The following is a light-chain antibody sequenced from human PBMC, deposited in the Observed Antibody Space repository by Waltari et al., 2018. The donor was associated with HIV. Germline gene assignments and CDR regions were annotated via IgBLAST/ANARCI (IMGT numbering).Light chain of an antibody. CDR2: RNN. CDR3: AAWDDSLSAYV. J-gene: IGLJ1*01. Sequence: QSVLTQPPSASGTPGQRVTISCSGSSSNIGINYVYWHQQLPGTAPKLLMYRNNQRPSGVPDRFSGSKSGTSAFLAISGLRSEDEAEYYCAAWDDSLSAYVFGSGTKVTVL. V-gene: IGLV1-47*01. CDR1: SSNIGINY.